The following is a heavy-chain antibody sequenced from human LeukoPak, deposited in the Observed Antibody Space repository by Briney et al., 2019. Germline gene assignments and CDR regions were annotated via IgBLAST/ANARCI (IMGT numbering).Heavy chain of an antibody. CDR2: IYYSGST. CDR3: ARVHKDYYDSSGYWADRYYFDY. J-gene: IGHJ4*02. CDR1: GGSISSYY. V-gene: IGHV4-59*01. Sequence: PSETLSLTCTVSGGSISSYYWSWIRQPPGKGLEWIGYIYYSGSTNYNPSLKSRVTISVDTSKNQFSLKLSSVTAADTAVYYCARVHKDYYDSSGYWADRYYFDYWGQGTLVTVSS. D-gene: IGHD3-22*01.